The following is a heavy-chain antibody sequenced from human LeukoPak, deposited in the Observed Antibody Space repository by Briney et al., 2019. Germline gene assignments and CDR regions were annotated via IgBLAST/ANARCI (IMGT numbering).Heavy chain of an antibody. J-gene: IGHJ4*02. CDR3: ATISDLLFYFDS. Sequence: GESLRLSCAASGFTVSSTYTSWVRQAPGKGLEWVSLIYTGGNTYYADSVKGRFTLSRDNSKNTVYLQMNSLRVEDTAMYYCATISDLLFYFDSWGQGTLVTVSS. CDR1: GFTVSSTY. V-gene: IGHV3-66*01. CDR2: IYTGGNT.